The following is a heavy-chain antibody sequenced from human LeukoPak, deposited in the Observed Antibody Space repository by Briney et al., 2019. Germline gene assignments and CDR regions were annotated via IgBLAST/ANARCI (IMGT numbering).Heavy chain of an antibody. V-gene: IGHV4-39*07. Sequence: SETLSLTCTVSGGLLSISTYYWGWIRQPPGKGLEWIGSIYYSGTTHYNPSLKSRVTISVDTSKNQFSLKLSSVTAADTAVYYCARLMVRGVIISSFYFDYWGQGTLVTVSS. J-gene: IGHJ4*02. CDR1: GGLLSISTYY. CDR2: IYYSGTT. D-gene: IGHD3-10*01. CDR3: ARLMVRGVIISSFYFDY.